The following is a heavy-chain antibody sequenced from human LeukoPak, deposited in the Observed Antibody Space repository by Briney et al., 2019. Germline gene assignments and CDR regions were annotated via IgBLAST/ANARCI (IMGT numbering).Heavy chain of an antibody. V-gene: IGHV4-34*01. CDR1: GFAFSTYW. J-gene: IGHJ4*02. D-gene: IGHD3-10*01. CDR3: ARRYYYNLGSFPFDF. Sequence: LRLSCAASGFAFSTYWMDRVRQAPGKGLEWIGEIHNSGTTNYNPSLNSRVTVSEDTSKNQFYLNLSSVTAADTAVYYCARRYYYNLGSFPFDFWGQGTLVTVSS. CDR2: IHNSGTT.